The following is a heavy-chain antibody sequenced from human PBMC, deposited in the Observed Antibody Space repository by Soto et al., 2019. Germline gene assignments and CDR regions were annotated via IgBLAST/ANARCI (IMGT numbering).Heavy chain of an antibody. CDR2: INPNSGGT. V-gene: IGHV1-2*04. D-gene: IGHD6-13*01. CDR1: GYTFTGYY. CDR3: ARDGAAADHYYYYGMDV. J-gene: IGHJ6*02. Sequence: VSCKASGYTFTGYYMHWVRQAPGQGLEWMGWINPNSGGTNYAQKFQGWVTMTRDTSISTAYMELSRLRSDDTAVYYCARDGAAADHYYYYGMDVWGQGTTVTVSS.